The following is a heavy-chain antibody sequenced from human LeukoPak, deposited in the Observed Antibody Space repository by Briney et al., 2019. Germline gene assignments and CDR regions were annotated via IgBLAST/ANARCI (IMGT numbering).Heavy chain of an antibody. CDR1: GYTFTSYG. J-gene: IGHJ4*02. Sequence: VASVKVSCKASGYTFTSYGISWVRQAPGQGLEWMGWISAYNGNTNYAQKLQGRVTMTTDTSTSTAYMELRSLRSDDTAAYYCARGVSYYYDSSGYCQDYWGQGTLVTVSS. CDR3: ARGVSYYYDSSGYCQDY. CDR2: ISAYNGNT. D-gene: IGHD3-22*01. V-gene: IGHV1-18*01.